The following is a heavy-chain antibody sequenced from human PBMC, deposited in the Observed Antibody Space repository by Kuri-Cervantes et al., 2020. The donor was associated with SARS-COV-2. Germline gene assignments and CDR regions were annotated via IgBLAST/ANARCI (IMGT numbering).Heavy chain of an antibody. V-gene: IGHV4-59*01. CDR2: IYYSGST. D-gene: IGHD3-16*01. J-gene: IGHJ6*02. CDR1: GGSISSYY. CDR3: ARGLRVYYYYYGMDV. Sequence: ESLKISCTVSGGSISSYYWSWIRQPAGKGLEWIGYIYYSGSTNYNPSLKSRVTISVDTSKNQFSLKLSSVTAADTAVYYCARGLRVYYYYYGMDVWGQGTTVTVSS.